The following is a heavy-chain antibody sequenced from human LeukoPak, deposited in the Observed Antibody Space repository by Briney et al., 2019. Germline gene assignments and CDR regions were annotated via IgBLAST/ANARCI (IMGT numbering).Heavy chain of an antibody. Sequence: PGGSLRLSCAASGVTFSSDSMNWVRQAPGKGLESVSSISSSSSYIYYADSVKGRFTISRDNAKNSLSLQMNSLRAEDTAVYYCARHDFWSGKTYFDYWGQGTLVTVSS. CDR2: ISSSSSYI. CDR1: GVTFSSDS. J-gene: IGHJ4*02. CDR3: ARHDFWSGKTYFDY. V-gene: IGHV3-21*04. D-gene: IGHD3-3*01.